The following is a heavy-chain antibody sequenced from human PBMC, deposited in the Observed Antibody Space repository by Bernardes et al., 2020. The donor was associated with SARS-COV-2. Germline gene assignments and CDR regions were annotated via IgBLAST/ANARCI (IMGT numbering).Heavy chain of an antibody. J-gene: IGHJ6*02. CDR3: ARDPDFWSGYYYYYYYGMDV. CDR1: GFTFSSYS. D-gene: IGHD3-3*01. Sequence: GGSLRLSCAASGFTFSSYSMNWVRQAPGKGLEWVSSISSSSSYIYYADSVKGRFTISRDNAKNSLYLQMNSLRAEDTAVYYCARDPDFWSGYYYYYYYGMDVWGQGTTVTVSS. CDR2: ISSSSSYI. V-gene: IGHV3-21*01.